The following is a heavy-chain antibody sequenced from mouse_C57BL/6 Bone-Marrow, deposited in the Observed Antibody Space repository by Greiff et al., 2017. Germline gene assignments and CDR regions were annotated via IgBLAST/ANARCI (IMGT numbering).Heavy chain of an antibody. CDR2: IDPSDSYT. CDR1: GYTFTSYW. J-gene: IGHJ2*01. CDR3: ARRLRGSSYFYYFDY. Sequence: QVQLQQSGAELVKPGASVKLSCKASGYTFTSYWMQWVKQRPGQGLEWIGEIDPSDSYTNYNQKFKGKATLTVDTSSSTAYMQLSSLTSEDSAVYYCARRLRGSSYFYYFDYWGQGTTLTVSS. D-gene: IGHD1-1*01. V-gene: IGHV1-50*01.